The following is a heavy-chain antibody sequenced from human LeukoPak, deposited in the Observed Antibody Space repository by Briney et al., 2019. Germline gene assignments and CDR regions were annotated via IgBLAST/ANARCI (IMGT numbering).Heavy chain of an antibody. D-gene: IGHD2-15*01. J-gene: IGHJ4*02. CDR2: IYHSGST. CDR1: SXXXSXW. V-gene: IGHV4-4*02. CDR3: ARDRGDCSGGSCYLDY. Sequence: SXXXSXWWXWVRQPPGKGLEWIGEIYHSGSTNYNPSLKSRVTISVDKSKNQFSLKLSSVTAADTAVYYCARDRGDCSGGSCYLDYWGQGTLVTVSS.